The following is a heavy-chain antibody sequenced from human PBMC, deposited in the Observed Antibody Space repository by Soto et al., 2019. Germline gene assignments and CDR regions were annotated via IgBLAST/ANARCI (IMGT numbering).Heavy chain of an antibody. J-gene: IGHJ4*02. V-gene: IGHV3-33*01. Sequence: GGSLRLSCAASGFTFSSYGMHWVRQAPGKGLEWVAVIWYDGSNKYYADSVKGRFTISRDNSKNTLYLQMNSLRAEDTAVYYCARDQDDILTGYYPLGSFDYWGQGTLVTVSS. D-gene: IGHD3-9*01. CDR1: GFTFSSYG. CDR3: ARDQDDILTGYYPLGSFDY. CDR2: IWYDGSNK.